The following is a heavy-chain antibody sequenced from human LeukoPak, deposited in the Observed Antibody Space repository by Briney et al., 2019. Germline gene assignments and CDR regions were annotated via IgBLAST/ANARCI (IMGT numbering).Heavy chain of an antibody. D-gene: IGHD6-13*01. CDR3: ARDRDLSSSCYYHYYYGMDV. Sequence: ASVKVSCKASGYTFTSYYMHWVRQAPGQGLEWMGIINPSGGSTSYAQKFQGRVTMTRDTSTSTVYMGLSSLRSEDTAVYYCARDRDLSSSCYYHYYYGMDVWGQGTTVTVSS. J-gene: IGHJ6*02. CDR2: INPSGGST. V-gene: IGHV1-46*01. CDR1: GYTFTSYY.